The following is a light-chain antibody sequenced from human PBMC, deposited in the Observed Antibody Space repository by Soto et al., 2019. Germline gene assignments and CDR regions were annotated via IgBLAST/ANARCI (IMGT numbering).Light chain of an antibody. CDR2: GAS. J-gene: IGKJ4*01. CDR1: QSVGRNY. Sequence: EIVLTQSPGTLSLSPGERATLSCRASQSVGRNYLAWYKQKPGQAPRLLIYGASSRATGIPDTFSGSGSGTYFTLTSSRLEPEDFAEYYCQQYGSSPLTFGGGTKVEIK. V-gene: IGKV3-20*01. CDR3: QQYGSSPLT.